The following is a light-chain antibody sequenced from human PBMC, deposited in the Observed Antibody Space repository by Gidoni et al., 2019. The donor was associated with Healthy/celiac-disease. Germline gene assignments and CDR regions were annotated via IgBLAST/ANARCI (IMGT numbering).Light chain of an antibody. J-gene: IGKJ2*01. CDR1: QSISSW. CDR3: QQYNSYPPYT. Sequence: DIQMTQSPSTLSPSVGDRVTITCRASQSISSWLAWYQQKPGKAPKLLIYKASSLESGVPSRFSGSGSGTEFTLTISSLQPDDFATYYCQQYNSYPPYTFGQGTKLEIK. CDR2: KAS. V-gene: IGKV1-5*03.